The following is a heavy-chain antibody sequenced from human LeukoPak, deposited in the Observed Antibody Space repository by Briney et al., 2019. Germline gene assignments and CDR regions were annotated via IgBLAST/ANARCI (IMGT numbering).Heavy chain of an antibody. CDR3: VKSGSSRMDV. Sequence: GGSLRLSCAASGFNFHSFAMNWVRQAPGKGLEWVSAISGSGGSTYYADSVKGRFTISRDNSKNTLYLQMNSLRAEDTAVYYCVKSGSSRMDVWGKGTTVTISS. D-gene: IGHD6-19*01. J-gene: IGHJ6*04. CDR1: GFNFHSFA. CDR2: ISGSGGST. V-gene: IGHV3-23*01.